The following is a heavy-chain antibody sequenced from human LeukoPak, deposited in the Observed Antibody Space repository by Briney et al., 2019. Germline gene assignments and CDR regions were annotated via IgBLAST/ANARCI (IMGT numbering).Heavy chain of an antibody. Sequence: GESLKISCKGSGYNFATHWIGWVRQMPGKGLEWMGIIYPGDSETRYSPSFEGQVTISADKSISTAYLQWSSLKASDTAMYYCATSGYGDYEVWDAFDIWGQGTMVTVSS. CDR2: IYPGDSET. D-gene: IGHD4-17*01. CDR1: GYNFATHW. V-gene: IGHV5-51*01. CDR3: ATSGYGDYEVWDAFDI. J-gene: IGHJ3*02.